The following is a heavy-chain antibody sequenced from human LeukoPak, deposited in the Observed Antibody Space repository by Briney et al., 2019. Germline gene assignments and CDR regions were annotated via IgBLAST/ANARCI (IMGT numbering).Heavy chain of an antibody. CDR3: ARVSSSSTNWFDS. Sequence: PGGSLRLSCAASGFTFSSYSMSWIRQAPGKGLEWVSYISSGSTYTNYADSVKGRFTISRDNAKSSLYLQMNNLRAEDTAVYYCARVSSSSTNWFDSWGQGTLVTVSS. CDR2: ISSGSTYT. V-gene: IGHV3-21*05. CDR1: GFTFSSYS. J-gene: IGHJ5*01. D-gene: IGHD6-19*01.